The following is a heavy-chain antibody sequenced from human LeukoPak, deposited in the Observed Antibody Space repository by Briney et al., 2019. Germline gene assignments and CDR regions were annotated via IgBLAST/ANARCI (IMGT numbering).Heavy chain of an antibody. CDR2: INHSGST. CDR1: GGSFSGYY. J-gene: IGHJ6*04. V-gene: IGHV4-34*01. CDR3: ARTREYYYRMDV. Sequence: KSSETLSLTCAVYGGSFSGYYWSWIRQPPGKGLEWIGEINHSGSTNYNPSLKSRVTISVDTSKNPFSLKLSSVTAADTAVYYCARTREYYYRMDVWGKGTKVTVSS.